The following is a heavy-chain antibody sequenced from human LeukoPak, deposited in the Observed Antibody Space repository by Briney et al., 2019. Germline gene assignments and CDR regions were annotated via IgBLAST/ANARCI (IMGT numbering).Heavy chain of an antibody. CDR1: GFTFSNYG. Sequence: GGSLRLSCAASGFTFSNYGMHWVRQAPGKGLEWVAVIWYDGSNKYYADSVKGRFTISRDNSKNTLYLQMNSLRAEDTAVYYCARGDYYDSSGYSQYFQHWGQGTLVTVSS. D-gene: IGHD3-22*01. CDR2: IWYDGSNK. V-gene: IGHV3-33*01. CDR3: ARGDYYDSSGYSQYFQH. J-gene: IGHJ1*01.